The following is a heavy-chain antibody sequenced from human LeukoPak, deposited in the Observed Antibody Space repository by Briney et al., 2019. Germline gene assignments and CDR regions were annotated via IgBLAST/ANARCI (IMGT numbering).Heavy chain of an antibody. CDR3: ARYWRVEGYYDSSGPTDY. D-gene: IGHD3-22*01. Sequence: ASVKVSCKASGGTFSSYAISWVRQAPGQGLEWMGRIIPIFGTANYAQKFQGRVTITTDESTSTAYMELSSLRSEDTAVYYCARYWRVEGYYDSSGPTDYWGQGTLVTVSS. J-gene: IGHJ4*02. V-gene: IGHV1-69*05. CDR1: GGTFSSYA. CDR2: IIPIFGTA.